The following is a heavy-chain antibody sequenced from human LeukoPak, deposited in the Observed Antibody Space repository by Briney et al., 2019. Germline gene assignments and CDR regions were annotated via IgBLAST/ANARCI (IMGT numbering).Heavy chain of an antibody. CDR2: ISGSGYNT. Sequence: GGSLRLSCAASGFTFSNYAMTWVRQAPGKGLEWVSVISGSGYNTYYADSVKGRFTISRDNSKNTLYLQMNSLRAEDTAVYYCAKATGFPTGWFDSRGQGTLVTVPS. CDR1: GFTFSNYA. D-gene: IGHD4-4*01. CDR3: AKATGFPTGWFDS. J-gene: IGHJ5*01. V-gene: IGHV3-23*01.